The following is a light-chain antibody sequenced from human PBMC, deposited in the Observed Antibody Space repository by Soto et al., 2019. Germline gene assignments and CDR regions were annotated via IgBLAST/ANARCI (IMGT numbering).Light chain of an antibody. CDR1: SNDVGAYNL. CDR3: CSYAGSGTDNYV. CDR2: EGI. J-gene: IGLJ1*01. V-gene: IGLV2-23*01. Sequence: QSALTQPASMSGSPGQSITISCAGTSNDVGAYNLVSWYQHYPGKAPKLMIYEGIKRPSGVSNRFSGSKSGNTAFLTISGLQAEDEADYYCCSYAGSGTDNYVFGSGTKLTVL.